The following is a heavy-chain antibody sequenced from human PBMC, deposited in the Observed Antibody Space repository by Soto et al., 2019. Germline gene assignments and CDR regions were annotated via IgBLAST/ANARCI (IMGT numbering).Heavy chain of an antibody. CDR2: ISGSVGST. J-gene: IGHJ4*02. Sequence: GGSLRLSCAASGFTFSNYAINWVRQSPGKGLEWVSVISGSVGSTYYADSVKGRFTITRDNSKNTLYLQMNSLRADDTAVYYCAKVFSPEGGNYFEYWGQGTLVTVSS. CDR1: GFTFSNYA. CDR3: AKVFSPEGGNYFEY. V-gene: IGHV3-23*01.